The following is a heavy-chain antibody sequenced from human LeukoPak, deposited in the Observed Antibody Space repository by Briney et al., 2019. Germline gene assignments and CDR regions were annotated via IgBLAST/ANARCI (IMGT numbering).Heavy chain of an antibody. CDR1: GYTFTGYY. CDR2: INPNSSGT. CDR3: AIYFCSGGSCYHRSPFDY. D-gene: IGHD2-15*01. Sequence: ASVKVSCKASGYTFTGYYMHWVRQAPGQGLEWMGWINPNSSGTNYAQKFQGRVTMTRGTSISTAYMELSRLRSDDTAVYYCAIYFCSGGSCYHRSPFDYWGQGTLVTVSS. J-gene: IGHJ4*02. V-gene: IGHV1-2*02.